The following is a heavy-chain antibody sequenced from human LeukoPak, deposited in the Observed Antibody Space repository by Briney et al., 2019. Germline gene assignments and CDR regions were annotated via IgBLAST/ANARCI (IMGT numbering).Heavy chain of an antibody. V-gene: IGHV4-39*01. Sequence: SETLSLTCTISGDSINSSNYYWAWIRQSPGTGLEWIGSIYYSGSTYYSPSLKSRVSISVDSSKNQFSLKLTTVTAADTALYFCVRHGGLVFVVQAFDPWSRGTLVTVSS. CDR3: VRHGGLVFVVQAFDP. D-gene: IGHD2-15*01. CDR1: GDSINSSNYY. CDR2: IYYSGST. J-gene: IGHJ5*01.